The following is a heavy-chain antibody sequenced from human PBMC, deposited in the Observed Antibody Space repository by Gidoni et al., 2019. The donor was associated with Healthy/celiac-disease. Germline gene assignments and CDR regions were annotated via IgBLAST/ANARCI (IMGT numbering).Heavy chain of an antibody. CDR2: INHSGST. CDR1: GGSFSGYY. Sequence: QVQLQQWGAGLLKPSETLSLTCAVYGGSFSGYYWSWIRQPPGKGLEWIGEINHSGSTNYNPSLKSRVTISVDTSKNQFSLKLSSVTAADTAVYYCARRGEAAHNYIDYWGQGTLVTVCS. D-gene: IGHD3-10*01. J-gene: IGHJ4*02. CDR3: ARRGEAAHNYIDY. V-gene: IGHV4-34*01.